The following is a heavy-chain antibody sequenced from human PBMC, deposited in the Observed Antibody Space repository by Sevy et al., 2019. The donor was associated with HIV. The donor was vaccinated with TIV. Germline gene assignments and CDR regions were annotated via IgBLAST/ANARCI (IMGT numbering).Heavy chain of an antibody. V-gene: IGHV3-7*01. J-gene: IGHJ3*02. CDR2: IKQDGSDE. CDR3: ARSRGWRDAFDI. D-gene: IGHD3-10*01. Sequence: GESLKISCAASGFTFSSYWMTWVRQAPGKGLEWLANIKQDGSDEYYVDSVKGRFTISRDNAKNSLYLQMNSLRGEDTAVYYCARSRGWRDAFDIWGQRTMVTVSS. CDR1: GFTFSSYW.